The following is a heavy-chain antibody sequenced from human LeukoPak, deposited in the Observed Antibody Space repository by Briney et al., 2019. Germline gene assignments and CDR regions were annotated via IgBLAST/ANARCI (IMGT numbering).Heavy chain of an antibody. V-gene: IGHV3-7*01. CDR3: ARDHYSGSVDY. Sequence: GGSLRLSCAASGFTFSSYWISWVRQAPGKGLEWVANIKQDGSEKYYVDSVKGRFTISRDNAKNSLYLQMNSLRAEDTAVYYCARDHYSGSVDYWGQGTLVTVSS. D-gene: IGHD5-12*01. CDR2: IKQDGSEK. J-gene: IGHJ4*02. CDR1: GFTFSSYW.